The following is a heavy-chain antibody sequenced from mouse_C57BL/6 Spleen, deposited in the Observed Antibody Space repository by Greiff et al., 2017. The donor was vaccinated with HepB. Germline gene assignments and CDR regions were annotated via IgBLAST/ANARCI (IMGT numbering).Heavy chain of an antibody. CDR3: ARIQLGYWYFDV. Sequence: EVMLVESGGGLVKPGGSLKLSCAASGFTFSDYGMHWVRQAPEQGLEWVAYISSGSSTIYYADTVQGRFTISRDNAKNTLFLQMTSLRSEDTAMYYIARIQLGYWYFDVWGTGTTVTDSS. D-gene: IGHD4-1*02. V-gene: IGHV5-17*01. CDR1: GFTFSDYG. J-gene: IGHJ1*03. CDR2: ISSGSSTI.